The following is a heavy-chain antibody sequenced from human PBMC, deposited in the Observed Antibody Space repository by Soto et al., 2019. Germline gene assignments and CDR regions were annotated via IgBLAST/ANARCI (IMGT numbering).Heavy chain of an antibody. Sequence: LSLTCTVSGGSLSSYYWSWIRQPPGKGLEWIGYIYYSGSTNYNPSLKSRVTISVDTSKNQFSLKLSSVTAADTAVYYCARVRTTTYYDILTGYYKDYVDWFDPWGQGTLVTVSS. J-gene: IGHJ5*02. D-gene: IGHD3-9*01. CDR2: IYYSGST. CDR1: GGSLSSYY. CDR3: ARVRTTTYYDILTGYYKDYVDWFDP. V-gene: IGHV4-59*01.